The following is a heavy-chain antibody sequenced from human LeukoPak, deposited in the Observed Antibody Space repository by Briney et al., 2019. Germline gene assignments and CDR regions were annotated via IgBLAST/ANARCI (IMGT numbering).Heavy chain of an antibody. CDR1: GGSISTSGYY. D-gene: IGHD2-15*01. CDR2: IYYSGSA. Sequence: SETLSLTCTVSGGSISTSGYYWGWIRQPPGKGLEWIGSIYYSGSAYYNPSLKSRVTISVDTSKNHFSLKLSSVTAGDTAVYYCARDCPAYCNGGSCYYYYYMDVWGKGTTVTVSS. V-gene: IGHV4-39*07. J-gene: IGHJ6*03. CDR3: ARDCPAYCNGGSCYYYYYMDV.